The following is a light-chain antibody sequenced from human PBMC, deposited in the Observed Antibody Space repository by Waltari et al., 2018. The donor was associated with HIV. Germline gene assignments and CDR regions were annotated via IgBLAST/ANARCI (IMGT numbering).Light chain of an antibody. CDR1: NIGSKS. CDR2: DDS. V-gene: IGLV3-21*02. CDR3: QVWDSSSDHRGV. Sequence: SYVLTQPPSVSVAPGQTARITCGGNNIGSKSVHWYQQKPGQAPVLVVYDDSDRPSGLPERFSGSNPGNTATLTISRVEAGDEADYFCQVWDSSSDHRGVFGGGTKLTVL. J-gene: IGLJ3*02.